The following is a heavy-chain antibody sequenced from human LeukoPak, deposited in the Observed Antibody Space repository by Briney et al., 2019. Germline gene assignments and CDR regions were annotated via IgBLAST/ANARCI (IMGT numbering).Heavy chain of an antibody. J-gene: IGHJ6*03. D-gene: IGHD5-18*01. CDR3: ARVDTAMASYYYMDV. CDR1: GGSISSYY. V-gene: IGHV4-59*01. Sequence: PSETLSLTCTVSGGSISSYYWSWIRQPPGKGPEWIGYIYYSGSTNYNPSLKSRVTISVDTSKNQFSLKLSSVTAADTAVYYCARVDTAMASYYYMDVWGKGTTVTVSS. CDR2: IYYSGST.